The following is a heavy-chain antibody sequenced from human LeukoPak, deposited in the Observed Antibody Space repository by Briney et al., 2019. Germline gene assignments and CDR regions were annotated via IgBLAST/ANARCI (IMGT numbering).Heavy chain of an antibody. Sequence: GGSLRLSCAASGFTFRTYSMNWVRQAPGKGLEWISYISSSSSTLYYADSVKGRFTISRDNAKNSLYLQMNSLRAEDTAVYYCATSTLSHFDYWGRGTLVTVSS. CDR2: ISSSSSTL. CDR3: ATSTLSHFDY. V-gene: IGHV3-48*04. D-gene: IGHD5/OR15-5a*01. CDR1: GFTFRTYS. J-gene: IGHJ4*02.